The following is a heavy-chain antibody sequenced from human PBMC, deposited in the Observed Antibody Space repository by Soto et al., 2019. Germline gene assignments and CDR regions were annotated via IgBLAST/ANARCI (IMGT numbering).Heavy chain of an antibody. CDR2: IIPIFGTA. J-gene: IGHJ6*02. CDR3: ARDRTAAANYYYYGMDV. V-gene: IGHV1-69*12. Sequence: QVQLVQSGAEVKKPGSSVKVSCKASGGTFSSYAISWVRQAPGQGLEWMGGIIPIFGTANYAQKFQGRVTSTADESTSTAYMELSSLRSEDTAVYYCARDRTAAANYYYYGMDVWGQGTTVTVSS. D-gene: IGHD6-13*01. CDR1: GGTFSSYA.